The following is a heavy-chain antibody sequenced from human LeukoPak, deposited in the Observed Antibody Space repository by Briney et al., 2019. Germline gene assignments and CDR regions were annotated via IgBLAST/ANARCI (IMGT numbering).Heavy chain of an antibody. V-gene: IGHV4-59*01. CDR3: ARDFRLSSYYYYGMDV. CDR2: IYYSGST. J-gene: IGHJ6*02. CDR1: GGSISSYY. Sequence: PSGTLSLTCTVSGGSISSYYGSWIRQPPGKGLEWIGYIYYSGSTNYNPSLKSRVTISVDTSKNQFSLKLSSVTAADTAVYYCARDFRLSSYYYYGMDVWGQGTTVTVSS. D-gene: IGHD6-19*01.